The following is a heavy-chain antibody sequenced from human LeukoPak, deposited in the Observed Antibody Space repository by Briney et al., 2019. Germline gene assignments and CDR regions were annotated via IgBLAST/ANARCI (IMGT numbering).Heavy chain of an antibody. CDR2: ISGSGAGT. V-gene: IGHV3-23*01. CDR1: GFTFSSYA. D-gene: IGHD2-8*01. CDR3: AKMVREFYTISYYFDY. J-gene: IGHJ4*02. Sequence: PGGSLRLSCAVSGFTFSSYAMNWVRQAPGKGLEWVSGISGSGAGTYYADSVKGRFTISRDNSKNTLYLQMNSLRAEDTAVYYCAKMVREFYTISYYFDYWGQGTLGTVSS.